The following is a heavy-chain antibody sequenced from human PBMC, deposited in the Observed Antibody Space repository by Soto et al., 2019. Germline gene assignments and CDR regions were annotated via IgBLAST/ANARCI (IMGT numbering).Heavy chain of an antibody. V-gene: IGHV1-46*01. Sequence: QVQLVQSGAEVKKPGASVKVSCKASGDTFTDYYIHWVRQAPGQGLEWMGTVNPSGGHTTYAQHFLGRMTMNRDTSTSTPYMEQTSVTSEDTAVYYCARGGHVVVVTAALDFWGQGTLVTVSS. D-gene: IGHD2-21*02. CDR1: GDTFTDYY. CDR3: ARGGHVVVVTAALDF. CDR2: VNPSGGHT. J-gene: IGHJ4*02.